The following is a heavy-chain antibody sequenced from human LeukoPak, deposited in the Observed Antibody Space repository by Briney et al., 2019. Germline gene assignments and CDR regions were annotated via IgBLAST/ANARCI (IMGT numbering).Heavy chain of an antibody. D-gene: IGHD2-21*02. CDR3: ARDLAYCGGDCYSHDAFDI. J-gene: IGHJ3*02. V-gene: IGHV3-11*04. Sequence: GGSLRLSCAASGFTFSDYYMSWIRQAPGKGLEWVSYISSSGSTIYYADSVKGRFTISRDNAKNSLYLQMNSLRAEDTAVYYCARDLAYCGGDCYSHDAFDIWGQGTMVTVSS. CDR1: GFTFSDYY. CDR2: ISSSGSTI.